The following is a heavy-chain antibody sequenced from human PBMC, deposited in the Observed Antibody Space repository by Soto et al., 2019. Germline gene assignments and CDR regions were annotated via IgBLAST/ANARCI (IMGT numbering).Heavy chain of an antibody. CDR2: INPNSGGT. D-gene: IGHD4-4*01. Sequence: ASVKVSCKAAGYTFTGYYMHWVRQAPGQGLEWMGWINPNSGGTNYAQKFQGWVTMTRDTSISTAYMELSRLRSDDTAVYYCARVPLGTTTLNTHYGTDVWGQGSTVTVTS. V-gene: IGHV1-2*04. CDR3: ARVPLGTTTLNTHYGTDV. J-gene: IGHJ6*02. CDR1: GYTFTGYY.